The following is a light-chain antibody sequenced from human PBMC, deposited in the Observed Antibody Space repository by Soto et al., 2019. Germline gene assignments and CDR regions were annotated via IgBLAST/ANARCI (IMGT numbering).Light chain of an antibody. V-gene: IGKV1-39*01. CDR1: QSISSY. CDR2: AAS. J-gene: IGKJ3*01. CDR3: QQSGT. Sequence: DIPMTQSPSSLSASVGDRVTISCRASQSISSYLNWYQQKPGKAPKLLIYAASSLQSGVPSRFSGSGSGTDFTLTISSLQPEDFATYYCQQSGTFGPGTKVDIK.